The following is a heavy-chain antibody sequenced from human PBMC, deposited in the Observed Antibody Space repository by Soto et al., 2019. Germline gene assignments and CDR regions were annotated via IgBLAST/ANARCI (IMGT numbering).Heavy chain of an antibody. CDR1: GYSFAGYW. CDR2: IYPGDSDT. CDR3: ARLPGVRGVFDGFNV. V-gene: IGHV5-51*01. D-gene: IGHD3-10*01. J-gene: IGHJ3*01. Sequence: PGESLKISCNGSGYSFAGYWIGWVGQMPGKGLDWMGVIYPGDSDTRYSPSFHGQVTISADKSISTAYLQWSSLKASDTAMYFCARLPGVRGVFDGFNVWGQGTMVTVSS.